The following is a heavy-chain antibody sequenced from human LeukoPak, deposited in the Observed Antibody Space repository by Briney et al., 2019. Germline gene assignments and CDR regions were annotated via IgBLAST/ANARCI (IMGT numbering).Heavy chain of an antibody. CDR1: GFTVSSNY. CDR2: IYSGGST. D-gene: IGHD6-19*01. Sequence: GGSLRLSRAASGFTVSSNYMSWVRQAPGKGLEWVSVIYSGGSTYYADSVKGRFTISRDNSKNTVYLQMNSLRAEDTAVYYCARGSYSSGWFLPNDYWGQGTLVTVSS. J-gene: IGHJ4*02. CDR3: ARGSYSSGWFLPNDY. V-gene: IGHV3-53*01.